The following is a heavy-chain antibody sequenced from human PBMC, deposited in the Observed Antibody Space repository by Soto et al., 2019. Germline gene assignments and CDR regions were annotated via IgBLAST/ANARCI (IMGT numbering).Heavy chain of an antibody. CDR2: IFHSGST. V-gene: IGHV4-30-2*01. CDR3: AREDYYRSGSYEYYYAMAV. CDR1: GGSITSAGYS. J-gene: IGHJ6*02. Sequence: PSETLSLTCAVSGGSITSAGYSWTWIRQPPGKGLEWVGYIFHSGSTDYNPSLKSRVTISVDRSKNHFSLKLNSVTAADTAVYYCAREDYYRSGSYEYYYAMAVWGQGTTVTVSS. D-gene: IGHD3-10*01.